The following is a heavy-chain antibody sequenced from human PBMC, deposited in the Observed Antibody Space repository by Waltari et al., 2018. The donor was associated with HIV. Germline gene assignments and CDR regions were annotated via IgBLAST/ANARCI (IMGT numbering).Heavy chain of an antibody. Sequence: QITLKESGPTLVKPAQTLTLTCTFSGFSLSTRGAGVGWIRQPPRKALEWLALLYWNDEERYSPSLKSRLTITKDTSKNQVLLTMTDMDPVDTATYFCVHRLGSRTWYGNFDYWGQGILVRVSS. CDR2: LYWNDEE. CDR3: VHRLGSRTWYGNFDY. CDR1: GFSLSTRGAG. D-gene: IGHD6-13*01. V-gene: IGHV2-5*01. J-gene: IGHJ4*02.